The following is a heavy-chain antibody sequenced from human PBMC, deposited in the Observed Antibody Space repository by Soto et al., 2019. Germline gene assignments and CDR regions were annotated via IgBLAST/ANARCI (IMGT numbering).Heavy chain of an antibody. CDR1: GGSISSGGYS. Sequence: PSETLSLTCAVSGGSISSGGYSWSWIRQPPGKGLEWIGYIYHSGSTYYNPSLKSRVTISVDRSKNQFSLKLSSVTAADTAVYYCARLLRGWTGRPGYFAYWGHGALVTVSS. CDR2: IYHSGST. D-gene: IGHD1-1*01. V-gene: IGHV4-30-2*01. J-gene: IGHJ4*03. CDR3: ARLLRGWTGRPGYFAY.